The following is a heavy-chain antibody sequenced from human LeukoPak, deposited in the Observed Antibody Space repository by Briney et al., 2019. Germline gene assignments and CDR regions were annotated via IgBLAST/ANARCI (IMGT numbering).Heavy chain of an antibody. CDR2: IYPGDSDI. J-gene: IGHJ4*02. V-gene: IGHV5-51*01. CDR3: ARQLGDRTFNWNDFDY. Sequence: GESLKISCKGFGYSFTTYWIGWVRQMPGKGLEWMGIIYPGDSDIRYSPSFQGQVTISADKSISTAYLQWSSLKASDTATYFCARQLGDRTFNWNDFDYWGQGTLVSVSS. D-gene: IGHD1-20*01. CDR1: GYSFTTYW.